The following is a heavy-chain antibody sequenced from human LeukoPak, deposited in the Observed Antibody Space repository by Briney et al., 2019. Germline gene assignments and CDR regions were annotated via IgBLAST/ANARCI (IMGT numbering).Heavy chain of an antibody. CDR3: ARDVVYYDSSGYYYPFWNY. Sequence: PGGSLRLSCAASGFTFSSYWMSWVRQAPGKGLEWVANIKQDGSEKYYVDSVKGRFTISRDNAKNSLYLQTNSLRAEDTAVYYCARDVVYYDSSGYYYPFWNYWGQGTLVTVSS. CDR2: IKQDGSEK. D-gene: IGHD3-22*01. V-gene: IGHV3-7*01. CDR1: GFTFSSYW. J-gene: IGHJ4*02.